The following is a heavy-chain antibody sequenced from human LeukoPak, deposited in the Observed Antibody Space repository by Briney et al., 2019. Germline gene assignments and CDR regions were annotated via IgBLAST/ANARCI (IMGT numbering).Heavy chain of an antibody. CDR3: ASSVGATSDFDY. CDR1: GYTLTELS. D-gene: IGHD1-26*01. V-gene: IGHV1-24*01. Sequence: EASVKVSCKVSGYTLTELSMHWVRQAPGKGLEWMGGFDPEDGETIYAQKFQGRVTMTEDTSTDTAYMELSSLRSEDTAVYYCASSVGATSDFDYWGQGTLVTVS. J-gene: IGHJ4*02. CDR2: FDPEDGET.